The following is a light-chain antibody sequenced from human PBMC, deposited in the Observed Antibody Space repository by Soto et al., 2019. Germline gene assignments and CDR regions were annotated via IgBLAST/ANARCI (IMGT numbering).Light chain of an antibody. CDR1: SGHSSYA. CDR3: QTWGTGIVV. J-gene: IGLJ2*01. V-gene: IGLV4-69*01. Sequence: QSVLTQSPSASASLGASVKLTCTLSSGHSSYAIAWHQQRPEKGPRYLMKLNSDGSHNKGGGIPDRFSASSSGAERYLTISSLQSEDEADYYCQTWGTGIVVFGGGTKLTVL. CDR2: LNSDGSH.